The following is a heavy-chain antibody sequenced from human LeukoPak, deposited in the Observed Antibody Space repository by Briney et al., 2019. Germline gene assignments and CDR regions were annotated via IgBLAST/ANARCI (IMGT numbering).Heavy chain of an antibody. CDR3: AVSVAVAGYYYYYGMDV. J-gene: IGHJ6*02. CDR2: INAGNGNT. V-gene: IGHV1-3*01. CDR1: GGTFSSYA. Sequence: GASVKVSCKASGGTFSSYAISWVRQAPGQRLEWMGWINAGNGNTKYSQKFQGRVTITRDTSASTAYMELSSLRSEDTAVYYCAVSVAVAGYYYYYGMDVWGQGTTVTVSS. D-gene: IGHD6-19*01.